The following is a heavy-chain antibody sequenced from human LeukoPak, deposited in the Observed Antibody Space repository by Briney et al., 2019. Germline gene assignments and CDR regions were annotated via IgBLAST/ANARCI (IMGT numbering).Heavy chain of an antibody. D-gene: IGHD4-11*01. CDR1: GFTFNRYW. V-gene: IGHV3-74*01. J-gene: IGHJ4*02. Sequence: GGSLRLSCAASGFTFNRYWMHWVRQAPGKGLVWVSRIRSDGTGTTYADSVKGRFTISRVDYEKTVYLQMNSLRPEDTGVYYCARDAQRGFDYSNSLKYWGQGTPVTVSA. CDR3: ARDAQRGFDYSNSLKY. CDR2: IRSDGTGT.